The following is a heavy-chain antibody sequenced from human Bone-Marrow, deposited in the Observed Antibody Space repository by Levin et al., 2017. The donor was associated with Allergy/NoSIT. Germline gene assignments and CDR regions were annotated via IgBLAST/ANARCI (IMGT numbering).Heavy chain of an antibody. CDR1: GFTFSSYS. CDR2: ISSSSSYI. Sequence: GGSLRLSCAASGFTFSSYSMNWVRQAPGKGLEWVSSISSSSSYIYYADSVKGRFTNSRDNAKNSLDLQMNSLRAEDTAVYYCAGDADYYGSGRAYFDYWGQGTLVTVSS. V-gene: IGHV3-21*01. J-gene: IGHJ4*02. D-gene: IGHD3-10*01. CDR3: AGDADYYGSGRAYFDY.